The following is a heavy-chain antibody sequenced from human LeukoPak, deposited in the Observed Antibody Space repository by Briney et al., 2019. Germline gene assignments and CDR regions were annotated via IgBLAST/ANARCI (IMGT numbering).Heavy chain of an antibody. D-gene: IGHD4-17*01. CDR2: ISSNGGST. V-gene: IGHV3-64D*06. CDR3: ARGWHGPPLGY. Sequence: PGGSLRLSCSASGFTFSSYAMHWVRQAPGKGLEYVSAISSNGGSTYYADSVKGRFTISRDNSKNTLYLQMSSLRAEDTAVYYCARGWHGPPLGYWGQGTLVTVSS. J-gene: IGHJ4*02. CDR1: GFTFSSYA.